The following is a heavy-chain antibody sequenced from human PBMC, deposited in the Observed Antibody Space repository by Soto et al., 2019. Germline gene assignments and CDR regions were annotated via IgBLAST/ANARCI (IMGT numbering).Heavy chain of an antibody. J-gene: IGHJ6*03. D-gene: IGHD3-10*01. CDR3: ARGLILWFGELSRRGGYYYYMAV. CDR1: GGSLSGYQ. Sequence: QVQLQQWGAGLLKPSETLSLTCAVNGGSLSGYQWTWIRQTPGKGLEWIGEINDSGNINYNPSLKIRVTVFLDTRKKQISLKLNSVTAADSAVYYCARGLILWFGELSRRGGYYYYMAVWAKGTMVTVSS. CDR2: INDSGNI. V-gene: IGHV4-34*01.